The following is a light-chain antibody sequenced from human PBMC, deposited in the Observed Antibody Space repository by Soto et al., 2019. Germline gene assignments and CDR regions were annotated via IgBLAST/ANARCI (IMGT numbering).Light chain of an antibody. Sequence: DLQMTQSPSSLSASVVARDTITCRASQAISNYLAWYQQKPGKVPKLLIYAASTLQSGVPSRFSGSGSGTDFTLTISSLQPEDVATYYCQQYNSAPETFGQGTKVDI. CDR3: QQYNSAPET. CDR1: QAISNY. V-gene: IGKV1-27*01. CDR2: AAS. J-gene: IGKJ1*01.